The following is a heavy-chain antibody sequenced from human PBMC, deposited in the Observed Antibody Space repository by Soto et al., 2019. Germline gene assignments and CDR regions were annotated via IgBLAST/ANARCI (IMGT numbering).Heavy chain of an antibody. J-gene: IGHJ5*02. Sequence: ASVKVSCKASGYTFTSYGISWVRQAPGQGLEWMGWISAYNGNTNYAQKLQGRVTMTTDTSTSTAYMELRSLRSDDTAVYYCARDAQQLVSYLWFDPWGQGTLVTV. D-gene: IGHD6-13*01. CDR2: ISAYNGNT. CDR1: GYTFTSYG. V-gene: IGHV1-18*01. CDR3: ARDAQQLVSYLWFDP.